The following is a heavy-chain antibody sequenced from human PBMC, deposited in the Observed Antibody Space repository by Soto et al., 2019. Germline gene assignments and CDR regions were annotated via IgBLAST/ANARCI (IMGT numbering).Heavy chain of an antibody. CDR1: GLTLSNYA. V-gene: IGHV3-23*01. J-gene: IGHJ5*02. CDR3: AKSLRTTAATGYWFDP. CDR2: VTGSGST. D-gene: IGHD4-17*01. Sequence: EVQVLESGGGLVRPGGSLRLSCIASGLTLSNYAMTWVRQAPGRGQEWVSTVTGSGSTYYADSVKGRFTIFRDNSKNILYLQMNSLRAADTAIYYCAKSLRTTAATGYWFDPWGQGSQVTVSS.